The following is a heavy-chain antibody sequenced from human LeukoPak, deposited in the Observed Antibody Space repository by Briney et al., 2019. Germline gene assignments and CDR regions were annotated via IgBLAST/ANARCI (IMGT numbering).Heavy chain of an antibody. J-gene: IGHJ5*02. CDR2: INISGVST. D-gene: IGHD3-22*01. Sequence: GASVKVSFKASGYTLTVYYMHWVRQAPGEGMEGMGIINISGVSTLYAQKFQSRVTLTRATSTSTVYMELSSLRSDDTAVYYCPRGPPGRVHDSSKKGLFDPWGQGTLVTVSS. V-gene: IGHV1-46*01. CDR3: PRGPPGRVHDSSKKGLFDP. CDR1: GYTLTVYY.